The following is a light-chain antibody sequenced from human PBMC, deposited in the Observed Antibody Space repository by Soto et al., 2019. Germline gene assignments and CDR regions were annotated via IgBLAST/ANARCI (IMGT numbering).Light chain of an antibody. CDR3: QQYVERSPIT. CDR2: ESS. J-gene: IGKJ5*01. Sequence: EIVLTQSPATLSLSPGERATLSCRASQNVANYLDWYQQKPGQAPRLLIYESSNRATGIAARFSGSGSGTDYTLTISSLEPEDFALYYCQQYVERSPITFGQGTRLEIK. V-gene: IGKV3-11*01. CDR1: QNVANY.